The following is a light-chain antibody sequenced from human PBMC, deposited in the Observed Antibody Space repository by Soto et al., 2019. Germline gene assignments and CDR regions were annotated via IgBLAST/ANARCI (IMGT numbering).Light chain of an antibody. J-gene: IGKJ1*01. CDR2: GAS. V-gene: IGKV1-6*01. CDR1: QDIRKD. CDR3: QQYGSSPRT. Sequence: AIQMTHSPSSLAAPVGDRVTITSRASQDIRKDLAWYQQKPGKAPQILIYGASTLQSGVPSRFSGSGSGTDFTLTISRLEPEDFAVYYCQQYGSSPRTFGQGTKVDIK.